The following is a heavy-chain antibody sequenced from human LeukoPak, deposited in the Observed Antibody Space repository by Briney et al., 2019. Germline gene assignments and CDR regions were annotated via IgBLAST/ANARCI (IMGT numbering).Heavy chain of an antibody. CDR3: ARDRRDGDYFDY. D-gene: IGHD4-17*01. Sequence: TGGSLRLSCAASGFTFSSYGMHWVRQAPGKGLEWVAVIWYDGSNKYYADSVRGRFTISRDNSKNTLYLQMNSLRAEDTAVYYCARDRRDGDYFDYWGQGTLVTVSS. J-gene: IGHJ4*02. CDR1: GFTFSSYG. V-gene: IGHV3-33*01. CDR2: IWYDGSNK.